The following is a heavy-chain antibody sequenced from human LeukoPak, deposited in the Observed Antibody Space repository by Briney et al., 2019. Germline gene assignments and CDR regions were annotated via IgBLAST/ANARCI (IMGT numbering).Heavy chain of an antibody. V-gene: IGHV4-39*07. J-gene: IGHJ4*02. D-gene: IGHD2-2*01. CDR2: IYYSGST. CDR3: ARGLGHIVVVPAAIDY. Sequence: SETLSLTCTVSGGSISSSSYYWGWIRQPPGKGLEWIGSIYYSGSTYYNPSLKSRVTISVDTSKNRFSLKLSSVTAADTAVYYCARGLGHIVVVPAAIDYWGQGTLVTVSS. CDR1: GGSISSSSYY.